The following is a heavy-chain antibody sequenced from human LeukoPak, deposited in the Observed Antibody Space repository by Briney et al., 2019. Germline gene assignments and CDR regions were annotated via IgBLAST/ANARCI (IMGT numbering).Heavy chain of an antibody. V-gene: IGHV3-23*01. Sequence: PGGSLRLSCAASGFTFSTYTMSWVRQAPGKGLEWVSAISGSGGSTYYADSVKGRFTISRDNSKNTLYLQMNSLRAEDTAVYYCAKYTPGGYSYGYPDYWGQGTLVTVSS. CDR3: AKYTPGGYSYGYPDY. CDR2: ISGSGGST. D-gene: IGHD5-18*01. CDR1: GFTFSTYT. J-gene: IGHJ4*02.